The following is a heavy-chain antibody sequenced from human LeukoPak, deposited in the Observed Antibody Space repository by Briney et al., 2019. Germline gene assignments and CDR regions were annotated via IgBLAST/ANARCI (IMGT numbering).Heavy chain of an antibody. D-gene: IGHD5-24*01. Sequence: SETLSLTCAVYGGSFSGYCWSWIRQPPGKGLEWIGEINHSGSTNYNPSLKSRVTISVDTSKNQFSLKLSSVTAADTAVYYCASRVEMATITFSDNWGQGTLVTVSS. CDR2: INHSGST. CDR3: ASRVEMATITFSDN. V-gene: IGHV4-34*01. J-gene: IGHJ4*02. CDR1: GGSFSGYC.